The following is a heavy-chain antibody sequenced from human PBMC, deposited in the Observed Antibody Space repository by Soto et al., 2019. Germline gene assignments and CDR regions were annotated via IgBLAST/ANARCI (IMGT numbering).Heavy chain of an antibody. CDR3: ARLVYDTRLNYMYFDF. V-gene: IGHV4-4*01. D-gene: IGHD2-8*01. CDR2: IFHDETA. CDR1: GVSISSGNW. Sequence: XGTLDLTCAVSGVSISSGNWWTWVRQTPQRGLEYIGEIFHDETAKYYPSFERRVAISVDTSKNQFSLKLTSVTAADTAIYFYARLVYDTRLNYMYFDFWGQGALVTVSS. J-gene: IGHJ4*02.